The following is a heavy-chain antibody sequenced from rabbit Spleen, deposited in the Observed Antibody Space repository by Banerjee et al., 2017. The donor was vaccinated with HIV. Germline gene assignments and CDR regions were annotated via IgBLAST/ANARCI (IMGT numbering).Heavy chain of an antibody. CDR2: INTATGKA. Sequence: QEQLEESGGGLVQPEGSLALTCKASGFSFSDRDVMCWVRQAPGKGLEWIGCINTATGKAVYANWAKGRFTISKASSTTVTLQMTSLTAADTATYFCARETSSDWGVVSYYFNLWGQGTLVTVS. V-gene: IGHV1S45*01. D-gene: IGHD4-1*01. J-gene: IGHJ4*01. CDR1: GFSFSDRDV. CDR3: ARETSSDWGVVSYYFNL.